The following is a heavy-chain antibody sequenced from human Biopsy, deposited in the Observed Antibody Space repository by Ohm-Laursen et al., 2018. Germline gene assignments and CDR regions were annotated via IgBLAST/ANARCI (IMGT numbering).Heavy chain of an antibody. J-gene: IGHJ3*02. Sequence: SDTLSLTCTVSGGSISGSSWSWIRQAPGKGLEWIGYISYSRDTNYNPSLKSRITISVDTSKNQFSLKLTSANAADTAVYYCAKHGSGWTGDDAFHIWGQGTMVTVSS. D-gene: IGHD6-19*01. V-gene: IGHV4-59*08. CDR2: ISYSRDT. CDR3: AKHGSGWTGDDAFHI. CDR1: GGSISGSS.